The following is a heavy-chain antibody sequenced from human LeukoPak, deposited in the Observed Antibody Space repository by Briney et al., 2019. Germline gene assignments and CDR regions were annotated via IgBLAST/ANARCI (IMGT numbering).Heavy chain of an antibody. CDR3: ARDRQEWDPYYYYMDV. CDR1: GGSFSGYY. CDR2: INHSGST. D-gene: IGHD1-26*01. J-gene: IGHJ6*03. V-gene: IGHV4-34*01. Sequence: SETLSLTCAVYGGSFSGYYWSWIRQPPGKGLEWIGEINHSGSTNYNPSLKSRVTISVDTSKNQFSLKLSSVTAADTAVYYCARDRQEWDPYYYYMDVWGKGTTVTVSS.